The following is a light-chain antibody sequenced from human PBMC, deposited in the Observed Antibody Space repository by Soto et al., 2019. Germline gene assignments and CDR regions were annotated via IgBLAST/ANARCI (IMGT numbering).Light chain of an antibody. CDR1: QSVSSSY. Sequence: ILFTQSPGTPSLSPGERAPPPRRASQSVSSSYLAWYQQKPGQAHRLLIYGAYSRATGIQDRFSGSGSGTDFTLTIRRLEPEDFAVYYCKQYGSSPLTFGGGTKVDIK. J-gene: IGKJ4*01. CDR2: GAY. V-gene: IGKV3-20*01. CDR3: KQYGSSPLT.